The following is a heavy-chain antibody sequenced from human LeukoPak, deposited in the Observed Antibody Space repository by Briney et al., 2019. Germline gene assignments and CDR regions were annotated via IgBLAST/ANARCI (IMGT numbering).Heavy chain of an antibody. CDR3: ASSPAAAGTLNFDY. V-gene: IGHV4-59*08. D-gene: IGHD6-13*01. Sequence: SETLSLTCTVSGGSISSYYWSWIRQPPGKGLEWIGYIYYSGSTNYNPSLKSRVTISVDTSKDQFSLKLSSVTAADTAVYYCASSPAAAGTLNFDYWGQRTLVTVSS. CDR2: IYYSGST. CDR1: GGSISSYY. J-gene: IGHJ4*02.